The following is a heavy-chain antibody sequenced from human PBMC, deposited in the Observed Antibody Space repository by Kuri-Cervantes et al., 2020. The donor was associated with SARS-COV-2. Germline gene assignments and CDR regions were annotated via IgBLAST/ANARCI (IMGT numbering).Heavy chain of an antibody. J-gene: IGHJ3*02. V-gene: IGHV1-18*01. CDR3: ARDWAARVQLWQQNDAFDI. CDR1: GYTFTSYG. Sequence: ASVKVSCKASGYTFTSYGISWARQAPGQGLEWMGWISAYNGNTNYAQKLQGRVTMTTDTSTSTAYMELSSLRSDDTAVYYWARDWAARVQLWQQNDAFDIWGQGTMVTVSS. D-gene: IGHD5-18*01. CDR2: ISAYNGNT.